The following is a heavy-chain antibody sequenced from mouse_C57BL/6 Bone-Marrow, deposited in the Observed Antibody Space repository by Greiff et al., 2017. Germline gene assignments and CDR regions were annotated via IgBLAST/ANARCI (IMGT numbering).Heavy chain of an antibody. D-gene: IGHD1-1*01. Sequence: QVQLQQPGAELVMPGASVKLSCKASGYTFTSSWMHWVKQRPGQGLEWIGEIDPSDSYTKYNQKFKGKSTLTADKSSSTAYMQLSSLTSADSAVYYSARRGGSTVVAHFDVWGTGTTVTVSS. V-gene: IGHV1-69*01. CDR3: ARRGGSTVVAHFDV. J-gene: IGHJ1*03. CDR1: GYTFTSSW. CDR2: IDPSDSYT.